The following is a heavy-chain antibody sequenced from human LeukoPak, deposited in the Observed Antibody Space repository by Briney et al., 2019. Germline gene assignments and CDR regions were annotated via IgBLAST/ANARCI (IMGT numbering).Heavy chain of an antibody. Sequence: SETLSLTCAVYGGSFSGYYWSWIRQPPGKGLEWIGEINHSGSTNYNPSLKSRVTISVDTSKHQFSLKLSSVTAADTAVYYCARGYYYDSSGYYWKWGQGTLVTVSS. CDR3: ARGYYYDSSGYYWK. J-gene: IGHJ4*02. CDR1: GGSFSGYY. D-gene: IGHD3-22*01. V-gene: IGHV4-34*01. CDR2: INHSGST.